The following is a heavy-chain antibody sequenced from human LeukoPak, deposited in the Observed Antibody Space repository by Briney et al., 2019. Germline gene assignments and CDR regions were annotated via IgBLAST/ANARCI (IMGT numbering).Heavy chain of an antibody. Sequence: GRSLRLSCAASGFTFSSYGMHWVRQAPGKGLEWVAVISYDGSNKYYADSVKGRFTISRDNSKNTLYLQMNSLRAEDTAVYYCAKAVVGANWFDPWGQGTLVTVSS. D-gene: IGHD1-26*01. V-gene: IGHV3-30*18. J-gene: IGHJ5*02. CDR1: GFTFSSYG. CDR2: ISYDGSNK. CDR3: AKAVVGANWFDP.